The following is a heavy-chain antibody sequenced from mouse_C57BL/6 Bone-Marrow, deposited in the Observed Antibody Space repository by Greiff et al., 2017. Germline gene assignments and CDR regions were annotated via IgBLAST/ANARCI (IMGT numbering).Heavy chain of an antibody. CDR1: GYTFTSYW. V-gene: IGHV1-61*01. J-gene: IGHJ2*01. CDR2: IYPSDSET. Sequence: QVQLQQPGAELVRPGSSVKLSCKASGYTFTSYWMDWVKQRPGQGLEWIGNIYPSDSETHYNQKFKDKATLTVDKSSSTAYMQLSSLTSEDSAVYYSARRSYFDYWGQGTTLTVSS. CDR3: ARRSYFDY.